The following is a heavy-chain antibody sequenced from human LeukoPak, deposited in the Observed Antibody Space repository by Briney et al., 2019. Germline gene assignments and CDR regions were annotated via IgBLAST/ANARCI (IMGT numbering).Heavy chain of an antibody. J-gene: IGHJ2*01. CDR1: GGSISSYY. CDR3: AAAPPRGYFDL. Sequence: SETLSLTCTVSGGSISSYYWSLIRQPPDKALDWIGYIYYSGSTNYNPSLKSRVTISVDTSKNQFSLKLSSVTAADTAVYYCAAAPPRGYFDLWGRGTLVTVSS. CDR2: IYYSGST. V-gene: IGHV4-59*01.